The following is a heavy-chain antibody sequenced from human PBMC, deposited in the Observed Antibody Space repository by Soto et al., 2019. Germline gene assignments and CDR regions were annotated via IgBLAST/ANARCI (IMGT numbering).Heavy chain of an antibody. CDR3: VKDNGVGATKGYFDY. J-gene: IGHJ4*02. Sequence: GGSLRLSCSASGFTFSSYAMHWVRQAPGKGLEYVSAISSNGGSTYYADSVKGRFTISRDNSKNTLYLQMSSPRAEDTAVYYCVKDNGVGATKGYFDYWGQGTLVTVPQ. D-gene: IGHD1-26*01. CDR1: GFTFSSYA. V-gene: IGHV3-64D*06. CDR2: ISSNGGST.